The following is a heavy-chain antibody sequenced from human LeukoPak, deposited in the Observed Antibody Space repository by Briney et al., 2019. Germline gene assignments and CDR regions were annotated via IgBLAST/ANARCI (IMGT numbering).Heavy chain of an antibody. J-gene: IGHJ3*01. CDR3: ARDFYERLDV. CDR1: GLTFSQYC. Sequence: GSLRLSCVASGLTFSQYCTNWVRQAPGEGLEWVAYIGHAGETIYYADSVKGRFTISRDDARNSMSLQMNSLRDDDTAIYYCARDFYERLDVWGQGTMVTVSS. V-gene: IGHV3-48*02. D-gene: IGHD2/OR15-2a*01. CDR2: IGHAGETI.